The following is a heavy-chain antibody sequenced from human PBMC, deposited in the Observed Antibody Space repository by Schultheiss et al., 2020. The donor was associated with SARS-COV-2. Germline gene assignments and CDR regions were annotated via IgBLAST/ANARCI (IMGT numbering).Heavy chain of an antibody. CDR3: ARGGYCSSTSCPKAQNWFDP. CDR1: GFTFSSYW. D-gene: IGHD2-2*03. CDR2: INSDGSST. Sequence: GGSLRLSCAASGFTFSSYWMHWVRQAPGKGLVWVSRINSDGSSTSYADSVKGRFTISRDNAKNTLYLQMNSLRAEDTAVYYCARGGYCSSTSCPKAQNWFDPWGQGTLVTVSS. V-gene: IGHV3-74*01. J-gene: IGHJ5*02.